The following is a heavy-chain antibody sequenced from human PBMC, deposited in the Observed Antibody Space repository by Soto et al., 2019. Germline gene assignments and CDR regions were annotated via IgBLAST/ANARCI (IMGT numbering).Heavy chain of an antibody. J-gene: IGHJ4*02. CDR1: GFTFSSSG. Sequence: PGGSLRLSXAASGFTFSSSGMHWVRQAPGKGLEWVAVIWRDGSNENYADSVKGRFTISRDNSKNTLYLQMNSLRVEDTAVYYCARGPRSLMSWALDYWGQGTLVTVSS. CDR2: IWRDGSNE. V-gene: IGHV3-33*01. CDR3: ARGPRSLMSWALDY. D-gene: IGHD2-15*01.